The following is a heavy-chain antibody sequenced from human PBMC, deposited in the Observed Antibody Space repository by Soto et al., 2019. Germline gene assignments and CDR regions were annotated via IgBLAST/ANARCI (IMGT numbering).Heavy chain of an antibody. CDR2: LTNNGGST. CDR3: TRAASSTWYLAY. V-gene: IGHV3-64*01. D-gene: IGHD6-13*01. Sequence: QAGGSPRLSCAACGFTFSTYAMHWARQAPGKGLEYVSALTNNGGSTYYANSVKGRFTIPRDNSKNTLYLQMGSLRAEDMAVYYCTRAASSTWYLAYWGQGTLVTVSS. CDR1: GFTFSTYA. J-gene: IGHJ4*02.